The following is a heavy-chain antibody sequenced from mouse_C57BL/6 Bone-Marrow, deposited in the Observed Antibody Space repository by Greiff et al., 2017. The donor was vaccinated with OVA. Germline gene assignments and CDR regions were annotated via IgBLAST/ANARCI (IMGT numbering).Heavy chain of an antibody. J-gene: IGHJ1*03. CDR1: GFTFSSYA. CDR3: TRFYYYGSSYGYWYFDV. Sequence: EVQLVESGEGLVKPGGSLKLSCAASGFTFSSYAMSWVRQTPEKRLEWVAYISSGGDYIYYADTVKGRFTISRDNARNTLYLQMSSLKSEDTAMYYCTRFYYYGSSYGYWYFDVWGTGTTVTVSS. D-gene: IGHD1-1*01. V-gene: IGHV5-9-1*02. CDR2: ISSGGDYI.